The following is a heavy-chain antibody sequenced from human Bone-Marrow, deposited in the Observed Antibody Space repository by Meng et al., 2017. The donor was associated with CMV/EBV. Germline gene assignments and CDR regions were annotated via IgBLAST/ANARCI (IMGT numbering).Heavy chain of an antibody. J-gene: IGHJ4*02. D-gene: IGHD6-19*01. CDR1: GFSFNRYS. CDR2: IRYDGSNK. Sequence: GESLKISCAASGFSFNRYSMHWVRQALGRGLEWVAFIRYDGSNKYYGDSVQGRFIVSRYNSKNTLYLQLNSLRAEDTALYYCAKDKQWLVGGYYFDYWGQGTLVTVSS. CDR3: AKDKQWLVGGYYFDY. V-gene: IGHV3-30*02.